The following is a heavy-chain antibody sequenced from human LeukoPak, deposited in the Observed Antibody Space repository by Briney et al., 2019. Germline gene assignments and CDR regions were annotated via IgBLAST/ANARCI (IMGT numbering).Heavy chain of an antibody. Sequence: KASETLSLTCTVSGGSLSSADYYWSWIRQHAGKGLEWIGCIYYSGTTYYNPSLKSRVNISVDTSKNQFSLKLSSVTAADTAMYYCARDHPPRGYGMDVWGQGTTVTVSS. J-gene: IGHJ6*02. CDR2: IYYSGTT. CDR3: ARDHPPRGYGMDV. CDR1: GGSLSSADYY. V-gene: IGHV4-31*03.